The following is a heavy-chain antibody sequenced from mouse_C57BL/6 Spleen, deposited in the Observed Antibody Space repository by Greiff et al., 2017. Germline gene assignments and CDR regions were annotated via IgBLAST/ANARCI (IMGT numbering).Heavy chain of an antibody. CDR3: AKENWEGYFDY. J-gene: IGHJ2*01. D-gene: IGHD4-1*01. CDR2: IWSGGST. CDR1: GFSLTSYG. V-gene: IGHV2-4*01. Sequence: QVHVQQSGPGLVQPSPSLSITCTVSGFSLTSYGVHWVRQPPGKGLEWLGVIWSGGSTDYNAAFISRLSISKDNSKSQVFFKMNSLQADDTAIYYSAKENWEGYFDYWGQGTTLTVSS.